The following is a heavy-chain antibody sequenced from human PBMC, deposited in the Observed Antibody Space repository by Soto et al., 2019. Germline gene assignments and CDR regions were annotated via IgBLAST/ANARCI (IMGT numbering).Heavy chain of an antibody. Sequence: ASVKVCCKAPGYPFTNYSMHWAGQFPGQRLAWMGWINAGNVNTKYSQKFQGRVTITRDTSASTAYMELSSLRSEETAVYYCARGASSSWTSLDYWGQGTLVTASS. J-gene: IGHJ4*02. CDR3: ARGASSSWTSLDY. V-gene: IGHV1-3*01. CDR1: GYPFTNYS. D-gene: IGHD6-13*01. CDR2: INAGNVNT.